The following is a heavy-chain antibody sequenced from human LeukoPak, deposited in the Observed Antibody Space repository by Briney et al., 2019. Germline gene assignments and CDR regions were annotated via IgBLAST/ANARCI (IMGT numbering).Heavy chain of an antibody. Sequence: ASVKVSCKASGYTFTPYAMNWVRQAPGQGLEWMGWINTNTGNPTYAQGFTGRFVFSLDTSVSTAYTAVYYCARVGLYYYDSSGYYDYWGQGTLVTVSS. CDR2: INTNTGNP. CDR3: SGYYDY. D-gene: IGHD3-22*01. V-gene: IGHV7-4-1*01. CDR1: GYTFTPYA. J-gene: IGHJ4*02.